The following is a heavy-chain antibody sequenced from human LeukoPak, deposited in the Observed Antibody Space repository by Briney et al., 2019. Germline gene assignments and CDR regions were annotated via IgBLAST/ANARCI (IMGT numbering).Heavy chain of an antibody. V-gene: IGHV4-39*01. CDR1: GGSISSSSYY. J-gene: IGHJ5*02. D-gene: IGHD2-2*01. CDR3: ASFSQLLSCWFDP. CDR2: IYYSGST. Sequence: PSETLSLTCTVSGGSISSSSYYWGWIRQPPGKGLEWIGSIYYSGSTYYNPSLKSRVTVSVDTSKNQFSLKLSSVTAADTAVYYCASFSQLLSCWFDPWGQGTLVTVSS.